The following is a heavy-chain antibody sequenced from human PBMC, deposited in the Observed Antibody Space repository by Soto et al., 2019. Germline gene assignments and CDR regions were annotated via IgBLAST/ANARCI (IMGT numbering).Heavy chain of an antibody. V-gene: IGHV4-31*02. D-gene: IGHD6-6*01. J-gene: IGHJ6*02. CDR3: ARRGGSSSGYYYYAMDV. CDR2: IYSNGDT. Sequence: IRQHPGKGLEWIGYIYSNGDTYYNPSLKSRVTISVDTSKNQFSLDLTSVTAADTAVYYCARRGGSSSGYYYYAMDVWGQGTAVTVSS.